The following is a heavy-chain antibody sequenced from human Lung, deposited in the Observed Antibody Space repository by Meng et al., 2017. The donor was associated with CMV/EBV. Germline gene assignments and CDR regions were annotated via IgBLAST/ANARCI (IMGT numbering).Heavy chain of an antibody. CDR3: ASPQGKVAFSGSYYYAMDV. CDR2: INSDGSST. V-gene: IGHV3-74*01. J-gene: IGHJ6*02. CDR1: GFTFSSYW. Sequence: GESLKISCAGSGFTFSSYWMHWVRQGPGKGLVWVSRINSDGSSTTYADSVKGRFTVSRDNAKNTLYLQMNSLRAEDTAVYYCASPQGKVAFSGSYYYAMDVWGQGXTVTVSS. D-gene: IGHD5-12*01.